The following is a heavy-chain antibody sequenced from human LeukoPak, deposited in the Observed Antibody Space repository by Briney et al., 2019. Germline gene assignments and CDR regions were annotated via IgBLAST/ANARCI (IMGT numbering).Heavy chain of an antibody. CDR3: ARSGRGGDDPEEYFQH. V-gene: IGHV3-30-3*01. J-gene: IGHJ1*01. CDR1: GFTFSSYA. CDR2: ISYDGSNK. D-gene: IGHD3-10*01. Sequence: GGSLRLSCAASGFTFSSYAMHWVRQAPGKGLEWVAVISYDGSNKYYAVSVKGRFTISRDNSKNTLHLQMNSLRAEDTAVYYCARSGRGGDDPEEYFQHWGQGTLVTVSS.